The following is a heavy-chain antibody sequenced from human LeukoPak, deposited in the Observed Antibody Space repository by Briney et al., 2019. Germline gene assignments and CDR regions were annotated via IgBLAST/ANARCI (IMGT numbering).Heavy chain of an antibody. CDR2: ITTGDGNT. Sequence: PGGSLRLSCAASGFTFGSCWMTWVRQAPGKGLKWVSTITTGDGNTYYADSVKGRFTVSRDDSKNTLYLQMNSLRAEDTAVYYCAKDGGLWVSAHWGDSWGRGTLVTVSS. D-gene: IGHD7-27*01. J-gene: IGHJ4*02. CDR1: GFTFGSCW. CDR3: AKDGGLWVSAHWGDS. V-gene: IGHV3-23*01.